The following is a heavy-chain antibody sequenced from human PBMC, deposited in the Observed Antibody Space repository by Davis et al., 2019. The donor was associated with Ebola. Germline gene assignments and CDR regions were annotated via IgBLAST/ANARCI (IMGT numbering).Heavy chain of an antibody. D-gene: IGHD3-10*01. Sequence: GGSLRLSCAASGFTFSSYSMNWVRQAPGKGLEWVSYISSSGSTIYYADSVKGRFTISRDNAKNSLYLQMNSLRAEDTAVYYCVGGSGSYYSYGMDVWGQGTTVTVSS. CDR2: ISSSGSTI. CDR3: VGGSGSYYSYGMDV. V-gene: IGHV3-48*04. CDR1: GFTFSSYS. J-gene: IGHJ6*02.